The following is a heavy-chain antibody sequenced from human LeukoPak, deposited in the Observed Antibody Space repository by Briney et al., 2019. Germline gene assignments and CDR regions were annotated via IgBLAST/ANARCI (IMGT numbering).Heavy chain of an antibody. CDR3: ARHSPTYYYDSSGYYPPPDYFDY. Sequence: PSETLSLTCTVSGGSISSYYWSWIRQPPGKGLEWIGYIYYSGSTNYNPSLKSRVTISVDTSKNQFSLKLSSVTAADTAVYYCARHSPTYYYDSSGYYPPPDYFDYWGQGTLVTVSS. CDR1: GGSISSYY. V-gene: IGHV4-59*08. J-gene: IGHJ4*02. CDR2: IYYSGST. D-gene: IGHD3-22*01.